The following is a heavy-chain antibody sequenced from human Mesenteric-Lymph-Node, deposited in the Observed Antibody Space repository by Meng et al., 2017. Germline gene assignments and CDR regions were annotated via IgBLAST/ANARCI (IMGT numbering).Heavy chain of an antibody. CDR1: GDSFSSNSPT. Sequence: QEHLPQPDPRLCRPSHTPSLPWAISGDSFSSNSPTWNWIRQSPSRGLEWLGRTYYRSKWYNDYAVSVKSRISINPDTSKNQFSLQLNSVTPEDTAVYYCSRQTASWAHFDYWGQGALVTVSS. CDR2: TYYRSKWYN. CDR3: SRQTASWAHFDY. D-gene: IGHD2-21*02. V-gene: IGHV6-1*01. J-gene: IGHJ4*02.